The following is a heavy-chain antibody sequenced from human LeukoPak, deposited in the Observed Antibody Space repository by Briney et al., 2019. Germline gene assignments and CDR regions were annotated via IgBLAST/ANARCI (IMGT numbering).Heavy chain of an antibody. CDR3: ARRVSTMIVEVTHYYYYYMDV. J-gene: IGHJ6*03. CDR2: VNWNGGST. D-gene: IGHD3-22*01. V-gene: IGHV3-20*04. Sequence: GGSLRLSCAASGFSFDDYGMSWVRQAPGKGLEWVSGVNWNGGSTGDADSVKGRFTISRDNAKNSLYLQMNSLRAEDTALYYCARRVSTMIVEVTHYYYYYMDVWGKGTTVTVSS. CDR1: GFSFDDYG.